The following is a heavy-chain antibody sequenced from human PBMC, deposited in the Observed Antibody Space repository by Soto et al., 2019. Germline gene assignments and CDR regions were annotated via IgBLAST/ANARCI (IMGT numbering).Heavy chain of an antibody. D-gene: IGHD3-10*01. CDR3: AKQRARYGTASDTYYFDF. J-gene: IGHJ4*02. V-gene: IGHV3-23*01. Sequence: EVQLLESGGGLVQPGGSLRLSCSTSGFTFSTYAMNWVRLAPGKGLEWVSALSGSGGTSYYADSVRGRFTISRDNSKNTLVVQVNSLRTENTGRDNCAKQRARYGTASDTYYFDFWGQGTLFTVSS. CDR1: GFTFSTYA. CDR2: LSGSGGTS.